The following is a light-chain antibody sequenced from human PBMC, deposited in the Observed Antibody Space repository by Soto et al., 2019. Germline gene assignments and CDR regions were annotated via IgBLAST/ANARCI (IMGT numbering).Light chain of an antibody. CDR3: LSYAGTAYV. J-gene: IGLJ1*01. Sequence: QSVLTQPPSASGSPGQSVTISCTGTSSDVGGYDYVSWYQQYPGKTPKLMIFEVTKRPSGVPDRFSGSKSGNTASLTVSGLQAEDEADYYRLSYAGTAYVFGTGTKLTVL. V-gene: IGLV2-8*01. CDR1: SSDVGGYDY. CDR2: EVT.